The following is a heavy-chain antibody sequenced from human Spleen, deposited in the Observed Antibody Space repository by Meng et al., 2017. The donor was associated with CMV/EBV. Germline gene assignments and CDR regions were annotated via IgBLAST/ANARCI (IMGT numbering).Heavy chain of an antibody. CDR3: ARRAAGWYLDL. Sequence: ALVKVSCKASGYTFTSYDINWVRQATGQGLEWMGWMNPNSGNAGYAQKFQGRLTISRKTSISTAYMELSSLRSEDTAVYYCARRAAGWYLDLWGRGTLVTVSS. CDR2: MNPNSGNA. CDR1: GYTFTSYD. J-gene: IGHJ2*01. V-gene: IGHV1-8*03. D-gene: IGHD1-14*01.